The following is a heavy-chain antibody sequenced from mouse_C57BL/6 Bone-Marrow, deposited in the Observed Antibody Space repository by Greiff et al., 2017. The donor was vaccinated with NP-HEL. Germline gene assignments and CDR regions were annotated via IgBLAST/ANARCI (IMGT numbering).Heavy chain of an antibody. CDR3: ASHHYSNPYYAMDY. CDR1: GYTFTSYW. Sequence: QVQLQQPGAELVKPGASVKLSCKASGYTFTSYWMQWVKQRPGQGLEWIGEIDPSDSYTNYNQKFKGKATLTVDTSSSTAYMQLSSLTSEDSAVYYCASHHYSNPYYAMDYWGQGTSVTVSS. J-gene: IGHJ4*01. V-gene: IGHV1-50*01. D-gene: IGHD2-5*01. CDR2: IDPSDSYT.